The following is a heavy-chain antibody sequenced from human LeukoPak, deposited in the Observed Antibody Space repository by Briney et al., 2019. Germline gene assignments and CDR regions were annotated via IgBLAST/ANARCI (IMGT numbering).Heavy chain of an antibody. CDR3: ARDYTPTTVVTSEIDY. CDR1: GXSFTSYW. D-gene: IGHD4-23*01. V-gene: IGHV5-51*01. CDR2: IYPGDSDT. Sequence: GESLKISCKGSGXSFTSYWIGWVRQMPGKGLEWMGIIYPGDSDTRYSPSFQGQVTISADKSISTAYLQWSSLKASDTAMYYCARDYTPTTVVTSEIDYWGQGTLVTVSS. J-gene: IGHJ4*02.